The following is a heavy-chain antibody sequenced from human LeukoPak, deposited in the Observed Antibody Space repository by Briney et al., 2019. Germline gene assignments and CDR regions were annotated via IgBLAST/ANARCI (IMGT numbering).Heavy chain of an antibody. D-gene: IGHD2-15*01. J-gene: IGHJ6*02. CDR1: RFTFSSYA. Sequence: RGSLRLSSAASRFTFSSYAMSWVRQAPGKGLDWVTVIIGSGGSTYYADAVKGRFTISRDNSKNTRYLQMNSLRAEDTAVYYCAKSPVPYCSGGSCYGMDVWGQGTTVTVSS. CDR2: IIGSGGST. CDR3: AKSPVPYCSGGSCYGMDV. V-gene: IGHV3-23*01.